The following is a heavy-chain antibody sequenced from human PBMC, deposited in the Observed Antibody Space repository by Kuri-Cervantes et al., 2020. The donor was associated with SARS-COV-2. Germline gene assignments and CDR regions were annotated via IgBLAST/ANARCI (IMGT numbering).Heavy chain of an antibody. CDR1: GFTFSSYG. Sequence: KISCAASGFTFSSYGISWVRQAPGQGLEWMGGIIPIFGTANYAQKFQGRVTITADESTSTAYMELSSLRSEDTAVYYCTFTPYYYGSSGYYYYYGMDVWGQGTTVTVSS. D-gene: IGHD3-22*01. CDR2: IIPIFGTA. CDR3: TFTPYYYGSSGYYYYYGMDV. V-gene: IGHV1-69*01. J-gene: IGHJ6*02.